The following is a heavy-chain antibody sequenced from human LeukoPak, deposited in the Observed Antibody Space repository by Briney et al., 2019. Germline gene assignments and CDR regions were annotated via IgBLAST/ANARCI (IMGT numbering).Heavy chain of an antibody. D-gene: IGHD1-1*01. V-gene: IGHV1-18*01. CDR3: VRKGRQLAPDS. Sequence: ASVKVSCKAPGYTFTSYGITWVRQAPGQGHEWMGWISANNGDRHYAQNVQDRVTLTTDTSTSTAYMDLRSLRSDDTAVYYCVRKGRQLAPDSWGQGTLVTVSS. CDR1: GYTFTSYG. J-gene: IGHJ4*02. CDR2: ISANNGDR.